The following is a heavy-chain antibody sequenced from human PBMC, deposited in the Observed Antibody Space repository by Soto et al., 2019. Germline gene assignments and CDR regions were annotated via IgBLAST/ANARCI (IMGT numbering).Heavy chain of an antibody. CDR1: GGSISSSSYY. J-gene: IGHJ6*02. CDR3: ARLGIAARYYYYYGMDV. D-gene: IGHD6-6*01. Sequence: SETLSLTCTVSGGSISSSSYYWGWIRQPPGKGLEWIGSIYYSGSTYYNPSLKSRVTISVDTSKNQFSLKLSSVTAADTAVYYCARLGIAARYYYYYGMDVWGQGTTVTVSS. CDR2: IYYSGST. V-gene: IGHV4-39*01.